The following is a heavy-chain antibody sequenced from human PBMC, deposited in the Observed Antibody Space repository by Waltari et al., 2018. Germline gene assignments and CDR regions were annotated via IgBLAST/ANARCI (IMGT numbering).Heavy chain of an antibody. CDR3: AREKGLTTRYYYYYYGMDV. J-gene: IGHJ6*02. V-gene: IGHV4-34*01. D-gene: IGHD4-4*01. Sequence: KGLEWIGEINHSGSTNYNPSLKSLVTISVDTSKNQFSLKLSSVTAADTAVYYCAREKGLTTRYYYYYYGMDVWGQGTTVTVSS. CDR2: INHSGST.